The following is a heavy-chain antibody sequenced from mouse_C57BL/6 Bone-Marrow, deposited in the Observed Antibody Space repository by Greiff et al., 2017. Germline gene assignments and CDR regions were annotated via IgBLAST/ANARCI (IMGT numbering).Heavy chain of an antibody. CDR2: IYPYNGVS. D-gene: IGHD1-1*01. CDR3: ARWRSLDYYGSSRYYFDY. Sequence: VQLKQSGPELVKPGASVKISCKASGYSFTGYYMHWVKQSHGNILDWIGYIYPYNGVSSYNQKFKGKATLTVDKSSSTAYMELRSLTSEDSAVYYCARWRSLDYYGSSRYYFDYWGQGTTLTVSS. V-gene: IGHV1-31*01. J-gene: IGHJ2*01. CDR1: GYSFTGYY.